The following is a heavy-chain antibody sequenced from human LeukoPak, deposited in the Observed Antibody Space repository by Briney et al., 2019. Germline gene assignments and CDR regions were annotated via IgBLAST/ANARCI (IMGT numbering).Heavy chain of an antibody. CDR3: ARHSGMTTVTAYLDY. Sequence: SETLSFTCAVYGGSFSGYYWSWIRQPPGKGLEWIGEINHSGSTNYNPSLKSRVTTSVDTSKNQFSLKLNSVTAADTAVYYCARHSGMTTVTAYLDYWGQGTLVTVSS. J-gene: IGHJ4*02. V-gene: IGHV4-34*01. CDR2: INHSGST. D-gene: IGHD4-17*01. CDR1: GGSFSGYY.